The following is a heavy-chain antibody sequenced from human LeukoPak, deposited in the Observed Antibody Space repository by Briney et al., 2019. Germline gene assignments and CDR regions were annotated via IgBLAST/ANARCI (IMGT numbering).Heavy chain of an antibody. V-gene: IGHV4-31*03. Sequence: SETLSLTCTVSGGSISSGGYYWSWIRQHPGKGLEWIGYIYYSGSTYYNPSLKSRVTISVDTSKNQFSLRLSSVTAADTAVYYCARKKEARPRPYYYMDVWGKGTTVTVSS. CDR1: GGSISSGGYY. J-gene: IGHJ6*03. D-gene: IGHD6-6*01. CDR3: ARKKEARPRPYYYMDV. CDR2: IYYSGST.